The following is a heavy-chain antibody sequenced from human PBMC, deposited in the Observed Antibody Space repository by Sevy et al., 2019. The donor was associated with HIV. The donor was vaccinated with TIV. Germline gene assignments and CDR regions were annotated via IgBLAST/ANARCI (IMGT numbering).Heavy chain of an antibody. CDR1: GFTFSSYS. CDR3: ARAGGDTAYAMDV. Sequence: GGSLRLSCAASGFTFSSYSMNWVRQAPGKGLEWVSYISISSSTILNADSVKGRFTISRDNAKNSLFLQMNSLRAEDTAVDYCARAGGDTAYAMDVWGQGTTVTVS. CDR2: ISISSSTI. J-gene: IGHJ6*02. D-gene: IGHD2-21*01. V-gene: IGHV3-48*01.